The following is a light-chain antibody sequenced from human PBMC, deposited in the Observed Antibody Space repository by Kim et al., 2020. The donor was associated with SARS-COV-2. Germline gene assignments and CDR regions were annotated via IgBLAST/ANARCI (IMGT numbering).Light chain of an antibody. Sequence: SSELTQDPAVSEALGQTVRITCQGDSLRSYYATWYQQKPGQAPKVVIYGKDNRPSGVPDRFSGSTSGNTAYLTITGTQAGDEADYYCNSRDSNDYVVFGG. CDR3: NSRDSNDYVV. J-gene: IGLJ2*01. CDR2: GKD. CDR1: SLRSYY. V-gene: IGLV3-19*01.